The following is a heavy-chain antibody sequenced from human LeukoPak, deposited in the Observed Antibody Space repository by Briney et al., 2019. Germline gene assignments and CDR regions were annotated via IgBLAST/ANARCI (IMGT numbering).Heavy chain of an antibody. D-gene: IGHD3-22*01. CDR1: GFTFSSYS. Sequence: PGGSLRLSCAASGFTFSSYSMNWVRQAPGKGLEWVSSISSSSSYIYYADSVKGRFTISRDNAKNSLYLQMNSLRSEDTAVYYCARDDSDTTVYYSLLDNWGQGTLVTASS. V-gene: IGHV3-21*01. CDR3: ARDDSDTTVYYSLLDN. J-gene: IGHJ4*02. CDR2: ISSSSSYI.